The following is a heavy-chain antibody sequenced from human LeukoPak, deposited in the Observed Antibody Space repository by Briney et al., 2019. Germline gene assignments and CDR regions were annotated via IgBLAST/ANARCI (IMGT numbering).Heavy chain of an antibody. J-gene: IGHJ4*02. V-gene: IGHV3-64*01. CDR3: ARARRPYYYDSSDYYVLDY. CDR1: GFTFSSYA. CDR2: ISSNGGST. D-gene: IGHD3-22*01. Sequence: GGSLRLSCAASGFTFSSYAMHWVRQAPGKGLEYVSAISSNGGSTYYANSVKGRFTISRDNSKNTLYLQMGSLRAEDMAVYYCARARRPYYYDSSDYYVLDYWGQGTLVTVSS.